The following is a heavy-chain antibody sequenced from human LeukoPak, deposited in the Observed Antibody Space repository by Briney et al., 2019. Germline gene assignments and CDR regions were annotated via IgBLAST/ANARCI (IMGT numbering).Heavy chain of an antibody. Sequence: GGSLRLSCAASGFTVSSNYMSWVRQAPGKGLEWVSVIYSGGSTYYADSVKGRFTISRDNSKNTLYLQMNSLRAEDTAVYYCARDTDTVTTILDYWGQGTLVTVSS. J-gene: IGHJ4*02. CDR1: GFTVSSNY. V-gene: IGHV3-53*01. CDR3: ARDTDTVTTILDY. CDR2: IYSGGST. D-gene: IGHD4-17*01.